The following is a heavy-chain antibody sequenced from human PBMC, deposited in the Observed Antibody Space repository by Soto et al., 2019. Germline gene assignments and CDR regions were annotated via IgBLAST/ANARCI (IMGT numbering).Heavy chain of an antibody. J-gene: IGHJ5*02. CDR2: IYHSGST. CDR1: GGSISSSNW. CDR3: AKHNSGGWFDP. Sequence: SETLSLTCAVSGGSISSSNWWSWVRQPPGKGLEWIGGIYHSGSTNYNPSLKSRVTISLDKSKNQFSLKLSSVTAADTAIYYCAKHNSGGWFDPWGQGTLVTVS. V-gene: IGHV4-4*02. D-gene: IGHD6-19*01.